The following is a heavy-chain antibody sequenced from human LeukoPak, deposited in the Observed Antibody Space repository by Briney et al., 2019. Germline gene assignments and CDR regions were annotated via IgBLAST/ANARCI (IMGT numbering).Heavy chain of an antibody. D-gene: IGHD6-19*01. J-gene: IGHJ5*02. V-gene: IGHV1-69*13. CDR3: ARVGRGLAVALWVLWFDP. Sequence: GASVKVSCKASGGTFSSYAISWVRQAPGQGLEWMGGIIPIFGTANYAQEFQGRVTITADESTSTAYMELSSLRSEDTAVYYCARVGRGLAVALWVLWFDPWGQGTLVTVSS. CDR2: IIPIFGTA. CDR1: GGTFSSYA.